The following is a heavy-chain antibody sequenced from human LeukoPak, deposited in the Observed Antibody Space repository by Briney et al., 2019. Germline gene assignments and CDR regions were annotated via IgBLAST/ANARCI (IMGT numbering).Heavy chain of an antibody. V-gene: IGHV3-49*03. Sequence: PGGSLRLSCTSSGFTFGDDALNWFRQAPGKGLEWVGFIRSKAYGATTEYAASVKGRFTISGDDSKSIAYLQMNSLKTEDTAVYYCSRAWARDGYNPDAFDIWGQGTMVTVSS. CDR3: SRAWARDGYNPDAFDI. D-gene: IGHD5-24*01. CDR1: GFTFGDDA. CDR2: IRSKAYGATT. J-gene: IGHJ3*02.